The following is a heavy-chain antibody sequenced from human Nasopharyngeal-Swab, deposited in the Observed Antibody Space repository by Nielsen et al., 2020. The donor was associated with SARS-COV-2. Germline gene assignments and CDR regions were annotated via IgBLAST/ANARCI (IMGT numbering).Heavy chain of an antibody. CDR3: TRSDYGDWLYYYYYMDV. Sequence: VRQAPGKGLEWVGRIKSKTDGGTTDYAAPVKGRFTISRDDSKNTLYLQMNSLKTEDTAVYYCTRSDYGDWLYYYYYMDVWGKGTTVTVSS. D-gene: IGHD4-17*01. V-gene: IGHV3-15*01. CDR2: IKSKTDGGTT. J-gene: IGHJ6*03.